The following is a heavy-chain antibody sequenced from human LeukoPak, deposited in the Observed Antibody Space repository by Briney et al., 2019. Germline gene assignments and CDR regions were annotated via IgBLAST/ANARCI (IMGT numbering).Heavy chain of an antibody. CDR1: GYTFTSYA. Sequence: ASVKVSCKASGYTFTSYAMNWVRQAPGQGLEWVGWINTNTGNPTYAQGFTGRFVFSLDTSVNTAYLQISSLKAEDTAVYYCARVGRHSSGWYYFDYWGQGTLVTVSS. CDR2: INTNTGNP. J-gene: IGHJ4*02. CDR3: ARVGRHSSGWYYFDY. V-gene: IGHV7-4-1*02. D-gene: IGHD6-19*01.